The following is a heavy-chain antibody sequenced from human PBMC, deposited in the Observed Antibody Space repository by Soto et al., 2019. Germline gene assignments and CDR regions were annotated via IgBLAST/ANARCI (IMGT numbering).Heavy chain of an antibody. CDR1: GFTFSSYA. D-gene: IGHD1-26*01. CDR3: PKRTVGGYFHL. Sequence: EVQLLESGGGLVQPGGSLRLSCAASGFTFSSYAMNWVRQAPGKGLEWVSVISGSGGSTYYAVAVKGRFTISRDNSKNSLYVQMNSLRAGDTAVYYCPKRTVGGYFHLWGRGNLVIVSS. CDR2: ISGSGGST. V-gene: IGHV3-23*01. J-gene: IGHJ2*01.